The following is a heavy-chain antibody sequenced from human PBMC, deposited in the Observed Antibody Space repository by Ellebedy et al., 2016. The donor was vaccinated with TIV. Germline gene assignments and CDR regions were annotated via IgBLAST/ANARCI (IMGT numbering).Heavy chain of an antibody. D-gene: IGHD2-2*01. Sequence: MPSETLSLTCAVSGYSISSNNWWGWIRQPPGKGLEWIGYIYYSGSIYYNPSLKSRVTMSVDTSKNQFSLKLSSVTALDTALYYCARIGYCSTASCSGAFDIWGQGTMVTVSS. J-gene: IGHJ3*02. CDR2: IYYSGSI. CDR3: ARIGYCSTASCSGAFDI. V-gene: IGHV4-28*05. CDR1: GYSISSNNW.